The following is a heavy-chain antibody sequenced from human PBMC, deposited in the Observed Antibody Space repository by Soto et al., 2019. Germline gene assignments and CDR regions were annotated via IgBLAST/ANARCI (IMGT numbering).Heavy chain of an antibody. J-gene: IGHJ4*02. CDR1: GGSLSTAGYY. CDR2: IFYNGST. D-gene: IGHD3-10*01. Sequence: QVQLQESGPGLVKPSQTLSLTCTVSGGSLSTAGYYWSWIRQHPGKGLEWLGYIFYNGSTHYNSSRKSRITISKDSSNNHFSLKLTSVTAADTAVFYCARGWMVRGVMPWYFDNWGQGTLVTVSS. V-gene: IGHV4-31*03. CDR3: ARGWMVRGVMPWYFDN.